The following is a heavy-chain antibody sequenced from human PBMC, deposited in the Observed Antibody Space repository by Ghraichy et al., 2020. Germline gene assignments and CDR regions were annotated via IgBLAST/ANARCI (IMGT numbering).Heavy chain of an antibody. CDR2: IYHSGST. CDR1: GGSISSGGYS. J-gene: IGHJ5*02. CDR3: ARSMVRGDLSQDWFDP. D-gene: IGHD3-10*01. Sequence: SQTLSLTCAVSGGSISSGGYSWSWIRQPPGKGLEWIGYIYHSGSTYYNPSLKSRVTISVDRSKNQFSLKLSSVTAADTAVYYCARSMVRGDLSQDWFDPWGQGTLVTVSS. V-gene: IGHV4-30-2*01.